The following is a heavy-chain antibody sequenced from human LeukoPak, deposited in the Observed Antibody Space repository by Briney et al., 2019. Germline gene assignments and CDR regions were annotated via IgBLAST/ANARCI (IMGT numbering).Heavy chain of an antibody. CDR1: GFVVSSNY. CDR2: IYSGGST. J-gene: IGHJ4*02. Sequence: GGSLRLSCAASGFVVSSNYMSWVRQAPGKGLEWVSSIYSGGSTYYADSVKGRFTISRDTSTNTVSLQMNSLRAEDTAVYYCARDNSIAATVWGQGTLVTVSS. CDR3: ARDNSIAATV. D-gene: IGHD6-6*01. V-gene: IGHV3-53*01.